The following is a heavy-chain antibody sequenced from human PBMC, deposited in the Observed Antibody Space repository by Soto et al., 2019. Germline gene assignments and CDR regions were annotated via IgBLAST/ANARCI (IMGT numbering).Heavy chain of an antibody. J-gene: IGHJ6*02. D-gene: IGHD2-2*01. CDR3: TKDSSSWSYYYYCRMDV. CDR2: IRGKTDGGTT. V-gene: IGHV3-15*01. Sequence: PGGSLRLSCTVSGFTFSNAAVTWVRQAPGKGLEWVGRIRGKTDGGTTDYAAPVKGRFTIARDESRNTLYLQMNRLKTDDTAVYYCTKDSSSWSYYYYCRMDVWGQGTTVTVSS. CDR1: GFTFSNAA.